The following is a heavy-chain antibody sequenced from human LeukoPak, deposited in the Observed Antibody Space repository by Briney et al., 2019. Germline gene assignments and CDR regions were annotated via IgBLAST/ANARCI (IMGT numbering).Heavy chain of an antibody. CDR2: ISSSSSYI. V-gene: IGHV3-21*01. D-gene: IGHD1-26*01. Sequence: GGSLRLSCAASGFTFSSYSMNWVRQAPGKGLEWVSSISSSSSYIYYADSVKGRSTISRDNAKSSLYLQMNSLRAEDTAVYYCARDRGSYDYWGQGTLVTVSS. CDR3: ARDRGSYDY. CDR1: GFTFSSYS. J-gene: IGHJ4*02.